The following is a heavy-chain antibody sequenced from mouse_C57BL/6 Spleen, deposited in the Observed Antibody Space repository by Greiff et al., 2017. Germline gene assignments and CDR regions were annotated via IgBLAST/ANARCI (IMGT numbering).Heavy chain of an antibody. J-gene: IGHJ4*01. CDR2: IYPGSGST. CDR3: ARRGVYYDYDGSAMDY. V-gene: IGHV1-55*01. Sequence: VKQRPGQGLEWIGDIYPGSGSTNYNEKFKSKATLTVDTSSSTAYMQLSSLTSEDSAVYYCARRGVYYDYDGSAMDYWGQGTSVTVSS. D-gene: IGHD2-4*01.